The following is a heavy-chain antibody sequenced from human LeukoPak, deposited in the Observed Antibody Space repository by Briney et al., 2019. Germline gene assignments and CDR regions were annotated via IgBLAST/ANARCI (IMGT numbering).Heavy chain of an antibody. Sequence: GSLRLSCAASGLTFSSYGMHWVRQAPGKGLEWVAVIWYGGSNKYYADSVKGRFTISRDNSKNTLYLQMNSLRAEDTAVYYCAKDGEYSSGLDYWGQGTLVTVSS. D-gene: IGHD6-19*01. CDR1: GLTFSSYG. CDR3: AKDGEYSSGLDY. V-gene: IGHV3-30*02. CDR2: IWYGGSNK. J-gene: IGHJ4*02.